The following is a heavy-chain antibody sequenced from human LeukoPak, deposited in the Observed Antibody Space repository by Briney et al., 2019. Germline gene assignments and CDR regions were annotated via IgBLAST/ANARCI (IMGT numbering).Heavy chain of an antibody. D-gene: IGHD2-15*01. Sequence: GGSLRLSCAASEFSVSHNYMSWVRQAPGKGLEWVSAISNNGGYTYYADSVQGRFTISRDNSKSTLCLQMNSLRAEDTAVYYCAKQLGYCSGGSCYFPYWGQGTLVTVSS. CDR1: EFSVSHNY. J-gene: IGHJ4*02. CDR2: ISNNGGYT. V-gene: IGHV3-23*01. CDR3: AKQLGYCSGGSCYFPY.